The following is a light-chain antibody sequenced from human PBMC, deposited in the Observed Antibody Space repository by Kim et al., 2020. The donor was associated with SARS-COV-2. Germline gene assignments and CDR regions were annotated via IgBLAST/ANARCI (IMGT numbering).Light chain of an antibody. CDR3: QQYESLPLI. CDR2: DAS. Sequence: DIQISQSPSSLHASTGDTVTITCQASQDIHDFLSWFQQKPGRAPKLLIYDASHLEPGVPSRFSGSGSGTHFIFNISSLQPEDTATYFCQQYESLPLIFGQGTRLEIK. V-gene: IGKV1-33*01. J-gene: IGKJ5*01. CDR1: QDIHDF.